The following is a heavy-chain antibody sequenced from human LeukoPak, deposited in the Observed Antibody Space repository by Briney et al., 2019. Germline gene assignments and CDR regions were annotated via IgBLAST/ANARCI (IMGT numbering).Heavy chain of an antibody. CDR1: GFTFDDYT. J-gene: IGHJ4*02. Sequence: PGGSLRLSCAASGFTFDDYTMHWVRQAPGKGLEWVSLISWDGGSTYYADSVKGRFTISRDNSKNTLYLQMNSLRAEDTAVYYCARASYGSGSYADYWGQGTLVTVSS. D-gene: IGHD3-10*01. CDR3: ARASYGSGSYADY. V-gene: IGHV3-43*01. CDR2: ISWDGGST.